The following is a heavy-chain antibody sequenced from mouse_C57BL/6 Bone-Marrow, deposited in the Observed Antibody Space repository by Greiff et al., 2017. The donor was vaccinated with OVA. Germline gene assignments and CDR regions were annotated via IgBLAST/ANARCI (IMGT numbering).Heavy chain of an antibody. CDR1: GFTFSSYG. CDR2: ISSGGGYT. D-gene: IGHD2-4*01. V-gene: IGHV5-6*01. Sequence: VQLKESGGDLVKPGGSLKLSCAASGFTFSSYGMSWVRQTPDKRLEWVATISSGGGYTYYPDSVKGRFTLSRDNAKNTLYLQMSSLKSEDTAMYYCARDEGPYDYDGYWGQGTLVTVSA. CDR3: ARDEGPYDYDGY. J-gene: IGHJ3*01.